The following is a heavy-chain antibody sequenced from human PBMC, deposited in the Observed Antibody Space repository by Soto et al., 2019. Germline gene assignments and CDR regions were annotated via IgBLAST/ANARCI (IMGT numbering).Heavy chain of an antibody. CDR1: GGTFSSYA. V-gene: IGHV1-69*06. Sequence: QVQLVQSGAEVKKPGSSVNVSCKASGGTFSSYAISWVRQAPGQGLEWMGGIIPIFGTANCAQKCQGRVTSTADKSTSTAYMELSSLRSEDTAVYYCARVDRQACFDYWGQGTLVTVSS. CDR3: ARVDRQACFDY. CDR2: IIPIFGTA. J-gene: IGHJ4*02.